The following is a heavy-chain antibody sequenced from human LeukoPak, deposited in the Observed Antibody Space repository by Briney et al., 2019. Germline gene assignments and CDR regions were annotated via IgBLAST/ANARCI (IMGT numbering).Heavy chain of an antibody. Sequence: SETLSLTCAVYSGSFSGYYWSWIRQPPGKGLEWIGEINHSGSTKYNPSLKSRVTISVDTSKNQFSLKLSSVTAADTAVYYCARAKYSGSWTDYWGQETLVTVSS. J-gene: IGHJ4*02. CDR2: INHSGST. D-gene: IGHD6-13*01. CDR3: ARAKYSGSWTDY. CDR1: SGSFSGYY. V-gene: IGHV4-34*01.